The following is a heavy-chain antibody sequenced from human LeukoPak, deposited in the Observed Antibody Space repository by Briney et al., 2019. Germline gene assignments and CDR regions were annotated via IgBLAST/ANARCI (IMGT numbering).Heavy chain of an antibody. CDR3: ARAPYGITFGPGDY. Sequence: PGGSLRLSCAASGFTFSSYSMKWVRQAPGKGLEWVSSISSSSSYIYYADSVKGRFTMSRDNAKNSLYLQMNSLRAEDTAVYYCARAPYGITFGPGDYWGQGTLVTVSS. V-gene: IGHV3-21*01. J-gene: IGHJ4*02. CDR2: ISSSSSYI. D-gene: IGHD3-16*01. CDR1: GFTFSSYS.